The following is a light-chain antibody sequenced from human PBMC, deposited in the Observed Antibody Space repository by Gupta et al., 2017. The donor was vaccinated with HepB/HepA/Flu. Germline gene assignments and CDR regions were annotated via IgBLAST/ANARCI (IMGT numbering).Light chain of an antibody. CDR1: QNINSW. V-gene: IGKV1-5*03. J-gene: IGKJ2*01. Sequence: DIKMTQSPSTLSASVGDRVTITCRASQNINSWLAWYQQKPGKAPKLLIYKSSTLQIGVPSRFSGSGSGTEFTLTISSLQPDDIATYYCQQYNDYSITFGQGSKLEIK. CDR3: QQYNDYSIT. CDR2: KSS.